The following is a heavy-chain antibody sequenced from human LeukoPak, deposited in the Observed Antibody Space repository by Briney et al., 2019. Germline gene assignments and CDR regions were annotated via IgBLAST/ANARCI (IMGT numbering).Heavy chain of an antibody. J-gene: IGHJ6*02. V-gene: IGHV1-18*01. CDR2: ISAYNGNT. Sequence: GASVKVSCKASGYTFTSYGISWVRQAPGQGLEWMGWISAYNGNTNYAQKLQGRVTMTTDTSTSTAYMELRSLRSDDTAVYYCARRDSSGWLNYYYYGMDVWGQGTTVTVSS. CDR3: ARRDSSGWLNYYYYGMDV. D-gene: IGHD6-19*01. CDR1: GYTFTSYG.